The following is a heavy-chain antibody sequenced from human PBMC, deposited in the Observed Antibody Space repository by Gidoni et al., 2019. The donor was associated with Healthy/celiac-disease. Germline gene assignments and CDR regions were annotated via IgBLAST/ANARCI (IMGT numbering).Heavy chain of an antibody. V-gene: IGHV3-11*06. CDR2: ISSSSSYT. CDR3: ARNLKIYGSPGWHYYYMDV. CDR1: GFTFSDYY. D-gene: IGHD3-10*01. J-gene: IGHJ6*03. Sequence: QVQLVESGGGLVKPGGSLRLSCAASGFTFSDYYMSWIRKAPGKGLEWVSYISSSSSYTNYADSVKGRFTISRDNAKNSLYLQMNSLRAEDTAVYYCARNLKIYGSPGWHYYYMDVWGKGTTVTVSS.